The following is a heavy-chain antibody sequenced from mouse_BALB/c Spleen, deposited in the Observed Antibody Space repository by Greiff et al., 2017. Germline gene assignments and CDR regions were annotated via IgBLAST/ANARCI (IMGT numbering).Heavy chain of an antibody. CDR1: GFNIKDTY. CDR2: IDPANGNT. CDR3: AREEVYYGNYEGYFDY. D-gene: IGHD2-1*01. V-gene: IGHV14-3*02. Sequence: VQLQQSGAELVKPGASVKLSCTASGFNIKDTYMHWVKQRPEQGLEWIGRIDPANGNTKYDPKFQGKATITADTSSNTAYLQLSSLTSEDTAVYYCAREEVYYGNYEGYFDYWGQGTTLTVSS. J-gene: IGHJ2*01.